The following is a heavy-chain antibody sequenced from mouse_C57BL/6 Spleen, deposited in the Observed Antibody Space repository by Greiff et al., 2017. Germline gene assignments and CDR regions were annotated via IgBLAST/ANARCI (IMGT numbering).Heavy chain of an antibody. V-gene: IGHV3-6*01. D-gene: IGHD2-13*01. J-gene: IGHJ1*03. CDR3: SREVCYGEDWYFGV. CDR1: GYSITSGYY. CDR2: ISYDGSN. Sequence: EVKLLESGPGLVKPSQSLSLTCSVTGYSITSGYYWNWIRQFPGNKLEWMGYISYDGSNNYNPSLQNRTAITSVTSDNQFFLQLNSVTTEDTAAYDCSREVCYGEDWYFGVWGTGATVTVSS.